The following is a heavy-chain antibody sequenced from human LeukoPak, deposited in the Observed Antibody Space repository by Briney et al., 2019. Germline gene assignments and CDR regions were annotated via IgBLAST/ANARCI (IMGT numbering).Heavy chain of an antibody. J-gene: IGHJ4*02. CDR3: ARSWGTAVHHFFDD. CDR2: INWNGATT. D-gene: IGHD3-16*01. Sequence: PGRSLRLSCVASGFTLEESGFSWIRQAPGKGLEWVAGINWNGATTAYADSVKGRFTISRDNAEASLYLQMNSLRGEDTAFYYCARSWGTAVHHFFDDWGQGTLVTVSS. V-gene: IGHV3-20*04. CDR1: GFTLEESG.